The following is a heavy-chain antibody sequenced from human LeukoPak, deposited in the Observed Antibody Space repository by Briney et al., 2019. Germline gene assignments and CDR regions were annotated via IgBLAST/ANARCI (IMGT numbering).Heavy chain of an antibody. J-gene: IGHJ6*02. CDR2: ISSSAGSI. Sequence: GGSLRLSCAASGFSFSSYEMTWVRQAPGKGLEWISFISSSAGSIYYADAVKGRFTISRDNAKNSLYLQMNSLRPEDTTVYYCARGVMDVWGQGTSVTVSS. CDR1: GFSFSSYE. V-gene: IGHV3-48*03. CDR3: ARGVMDV.